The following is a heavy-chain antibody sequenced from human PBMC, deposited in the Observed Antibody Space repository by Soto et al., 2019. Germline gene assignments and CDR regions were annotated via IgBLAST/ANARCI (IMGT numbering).Heavy chain of an antibody. J-gene: IGHJ4*02. CDR1: GFSFSGYW. D-gene: IGHD3-16*01. Sequence: EVQLVESGGGLVQSGESLRLSCTASGFSFSGYWMSWLRQAPGKGPEWVANIKGDGSEKEYVDSVKGRFTISRDNARNSLYLQINSLRAADTAVYYCTRDGGVYTSYALYWGQGALVTVSS. V-gene: IGHV3-7*05. CDR3: TRDGGVYTSYALY. CDR2: IKGDGSEK.